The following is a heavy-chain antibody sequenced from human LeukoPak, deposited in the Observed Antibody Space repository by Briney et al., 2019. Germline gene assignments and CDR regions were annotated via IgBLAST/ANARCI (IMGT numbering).Heavy chain of an antibody. CDR1: GGTFSSYA. CDR3: ARQWGVRKLWFDP. J-gene: IGHJ5*02. D-gene: IGHD3-16*01. V-gene: IGHV1-69*04. Sequence: SVKVSCKASGGTFSSYAISWVRRAPGQGLEWMGRIIPILGIANYAQKFQGRVTITADKSTSTAYMELSSLRSEDTAVYYCARQWGVRKLWFDPWGQGTLVTVSS. CDR2: IIPILGIA.